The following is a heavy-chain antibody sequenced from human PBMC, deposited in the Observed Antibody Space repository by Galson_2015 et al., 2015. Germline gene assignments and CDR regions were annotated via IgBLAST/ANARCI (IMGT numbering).Heavy chain of an antibody. Sequence: SLRLSCAASGVSFGSYGMHWLRQAPGKGLEWVALTSGDGRDKYYADSMRGRFSISRDNSDNTLYLQMSSLRPDDTAVYFCARDKSGWGNEQWGLGTLVTVST. D-gene: IGHD6-19*01. J-gene: IGHJ4*02. CDR2: TSGDGRDK. CDR3: ARDKSGWGNEQ. V-gene: IGHV3-30*03. CDR1: GVSFGSYG.